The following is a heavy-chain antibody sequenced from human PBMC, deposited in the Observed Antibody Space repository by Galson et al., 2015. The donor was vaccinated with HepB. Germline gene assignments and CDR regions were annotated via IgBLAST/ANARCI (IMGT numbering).Heavy chain of an antibody. Sequence: SLRLSCAASGFTLKTYDISWVRQAPGRGLQWVSAISANDICTHFADTVKGRFTISTHKSKNKEFLQMNRLKVEDTAVYYCTKGSPTSFYHYYMDVWGKGTTVTGSS. CDR2: ISANDICT. CDR1: GFTLKTYD. V-gene: IGHV3-23*01. J-gene: IGHJ6*03. CDR3: TKGSPTSFYHYYMDV. D-gene: IGHD2/OR15-2a*01.